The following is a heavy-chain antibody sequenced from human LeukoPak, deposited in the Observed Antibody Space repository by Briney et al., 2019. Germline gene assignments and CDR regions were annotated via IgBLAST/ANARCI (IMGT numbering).Heavy chain of an antibody. CDR1: GFTFSSYG. J-gene: IGHJ4*02. Sequence: GGSLRLSCAASGFTFSSYGVHWVRQAPGKGLEWVAVIWYDGSNKYYADSVKGRFTISRDNSKNTLYLQMNSLRAEDTAVYYCARDRTMATITPLDYWGQGTLVTVSS. CDR2: IWYDGSNK. D-gene: IGHD5-12*01. CDR3: ARDRTMATITPLDY. V-gene: IGHV3-33*01.